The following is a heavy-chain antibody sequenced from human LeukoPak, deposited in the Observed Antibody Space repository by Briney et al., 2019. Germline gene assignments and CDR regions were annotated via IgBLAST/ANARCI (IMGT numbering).Heavy chain of an antibody. V-gene: IGHV4-59*12. CDR1: GVSISSYY. D-gene: IGHD4-11*01. Sequence: SETLSLTCTVSGVSISSYYWSWIRQPPGKGLEWIGYIYSRGSNNYNPSLKSRVTISVDASKNQFSLKLSSVTAADTAVYYCARDSTRDSIFDIWGQGHWSPSLQ. CDR3: ARDSTRDSIFDI. CDR2: IYSRGSN. J-gene: IGHJ3*02.